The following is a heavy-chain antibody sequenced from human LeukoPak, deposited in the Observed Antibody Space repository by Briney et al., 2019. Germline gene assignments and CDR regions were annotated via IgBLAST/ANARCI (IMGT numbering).Heavy chain of an antibody. CDR2: IYHDGKS. CDR3: ARHATSSTSGPPYDY. J-gene: IGHJ4*02. D-gene: IGHD5-24*01. Sequence: SETLSLTCTVSGGSVRSYYWTWLRQSAGKGLEWIGRIYHDGKSDSSLSLKSRVIMSIDTSKNQFSLKMSSVTAADTAVYYCARHATSSTSGPPYDYWGQGTLVTVSS. V-gene: IGHV4-4*07. CDR1: GGSVRSYY.